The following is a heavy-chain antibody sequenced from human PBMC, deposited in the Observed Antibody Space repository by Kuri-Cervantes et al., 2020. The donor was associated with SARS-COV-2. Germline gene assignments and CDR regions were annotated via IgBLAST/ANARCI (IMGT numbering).Heavy chain of an antibody. J-gene: IGHJ6*02. CDR2: IYPVDSDT. V-gene: IGHV5-51*01. D-gene: IGHD4-17*01. Sequence: GGSLRLSCKGSGYSFTSYWIGWVRQMPGKGLEWMGIIYPVDSDTRYSPSFQGQVTISADKSISTAYLQWSSLKASDTAMYYCARQSRGATATVTTDYYYYGMDVWGQGTTVTVSS. CDR3: ARQSRGATATVTTDYYYYGMDV. CDR1: GYSFTSYW.